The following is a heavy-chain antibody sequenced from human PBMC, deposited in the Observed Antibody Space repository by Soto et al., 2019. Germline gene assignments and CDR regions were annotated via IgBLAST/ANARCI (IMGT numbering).Heavy chain of an antibody. CDR2: INGGGSST. CDR3: AREAAAGILTYYYYYGMDV. CDR1: GFTFSSYA. J-gene: IGHJ6*02. Sequence: PGGSLRLSCAASGFTFSSYAMSWVRQAPGKGLEWVSGINGGGSSTYYADSVKGRFTISRDNSKNTLYLQMNSLRAEDTAVYYCAREAAAGILTYYYYYGMDVWGQGTTVTVSS. D-gene: IGHD6-13*01. V-gene: IGHV3-23*01.